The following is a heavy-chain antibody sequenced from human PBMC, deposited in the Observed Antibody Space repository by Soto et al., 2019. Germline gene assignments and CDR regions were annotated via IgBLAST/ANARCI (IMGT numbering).Heavy chain of an antibody. CDR2: ISCDGSNK. Sequence: GGSLRLSCAASGFTFSSYGMHWVRQAPGKGLEWVAVISCDGSNKYYADSVKGRFTISRDNSKNTLYLQMNSLRAEDTAVYYCAKDRVRYSRGPIDYWGQGTLVTVSS. CDR1: GFTFSSYG. J-gene: IGHJ4*02. CDR3: AKDRVRYSRGPIDY. V-gene: IGHV3-30*18. D-gene: IGHD6-13*01.